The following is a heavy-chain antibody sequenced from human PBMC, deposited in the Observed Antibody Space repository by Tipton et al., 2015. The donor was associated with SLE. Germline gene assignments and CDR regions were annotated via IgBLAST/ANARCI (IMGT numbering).Heavy chain of an antibody. D-gene: IGHD6-19*01. Sequence: SLRLSCVASGFSFSSYAMHWVRQAPGKGLEYVSSISITGDVRNYGSSVRGRFTISRDNSKNTLYLQMDSLRIEDSALYYCANIPVGSVLDMWGPGTMVTVS. CDR1: GFSFSSYA. CDR2: ISITGDVR. V-gene: IGHV3-64*01. J-gene: IGHJ3*02. CDR3: ANIPVGSVLDM.